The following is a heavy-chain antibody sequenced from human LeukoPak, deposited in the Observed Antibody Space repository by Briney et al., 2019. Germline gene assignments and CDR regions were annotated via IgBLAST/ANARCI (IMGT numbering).Heavy chain of an antibody. Sequence: SETLSLTCTVSGGSTSSYYWSWIRQPPGKGLEWIAYIYYSGSTNYNPSLKSRVTISVDTSRNQFSLKLSSVTAADTAVYYCAREPRLIVGATAGMDVWGQGTTVTVSS. V-gene: IGHV4-59*01. CDR3: AREPRLIVGATAGMDV. D-gene: IGHD1-26*01. CDR2: IYYSGST. CDR1: GGSTSSYY. J-gene: IGHJ6*02.